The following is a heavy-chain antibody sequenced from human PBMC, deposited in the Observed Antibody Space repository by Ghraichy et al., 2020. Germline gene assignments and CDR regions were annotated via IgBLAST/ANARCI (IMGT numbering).Heavy chain of an antibody. CDR2: INHSGST. V-gene: IGHV4-34*01. CDR3: ARVRYCSSTSCYTWFDP. D-gene: IGHD2-2*02. J-gene: IGHJ5*02. Sequence: SETLSLTCAVYGGSFSGYYWSWIRQPPGKGLEWIGEINHSGSTNYNPSLKSRVTISVDTSKNQFSLKLSSVTAADTAVYYCARVRYCSSTSCYTWFDPWGQGTLVTVSS. CDR1: GGSFSGYY.